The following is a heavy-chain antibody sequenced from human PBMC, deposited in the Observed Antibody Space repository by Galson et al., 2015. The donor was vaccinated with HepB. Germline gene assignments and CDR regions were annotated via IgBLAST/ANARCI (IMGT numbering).Heavy chain of an antibody. J-gene: IGHJ4*02. D-gene: IGHD5-12*01. Sequence: SLRLSCAASGFTFRNHAMSWVRQAPGKGLEWVSTSGGGGDTYYADSVKGRFTISRDNSNNTLYLQMNTLRAEDTAVYYCATHVATITSFDYWGQGTLVTVSS. CDR1: GFTFRNHA. CDR2: SGGGGDT. CDR3: ATHVATITSFDY. V-gene: IGHV3-23*01.